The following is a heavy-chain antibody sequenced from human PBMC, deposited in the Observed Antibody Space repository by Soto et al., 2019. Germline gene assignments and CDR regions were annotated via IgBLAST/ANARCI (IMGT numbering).Heavy chain of an antibody. CDR2: VSGNNGAS. V-gene: IGHV1-18*04. J-gene: IGHJ5*01. CDR1: GYTSADFG. D-gene: IGHD2-2*01. CDR3: VRDKKYFRVNGNWYDS. Sequence: GASVKVSCKASGYTSADFGISWVRQAPGQGLEWMGWVSGNNGASNPAPKVQGRITMTLDTSTGVSYMALRSLRSDDTAIYYCVRDKKYFRVNGNWYDSWGQGTPVPVYS.